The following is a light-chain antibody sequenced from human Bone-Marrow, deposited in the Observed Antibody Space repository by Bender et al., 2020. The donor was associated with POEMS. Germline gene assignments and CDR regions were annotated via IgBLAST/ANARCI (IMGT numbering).Light chain of an antibody. Sequence: QSALTQPASVSGSPGQSITISCTGTSSDVGGYNYVSWYQQYPGKVPKLIIYDVTYRPSGVSDRFSGSKSGNTASLTISGLQAEDEAEYYCCSYAGSSTFAVFGAGTKVTVL. CDR1: SSDVGGYNY. V-gene: IGLV2-14*03. CDR2: DVT. CDR3: CSYAGSSTFAV. J-gene: IGLJ1*01.